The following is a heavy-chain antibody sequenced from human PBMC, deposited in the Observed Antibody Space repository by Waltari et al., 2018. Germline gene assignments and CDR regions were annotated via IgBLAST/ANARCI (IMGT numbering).Heavy chain of an antibody. V-gene: IGHV4-39*07. CDR3: ARDGSSWPGNDY. CDR2: IYYSGST. CDR1: GGSISSSSYY. Sequence: QLQLQESGPGLVKPSETLSLTCTVSGGSISSSSYYWGWIRQPPGKGLEWIGSIYYSGSTYYNPSLKSRVTMSVDTSKNQFSLKLSSVTAADTAVYYCARDGSSWPGNDYWGQGTLVTVSS. D-gene: IGHD6-13*01. J-gene: IGHJ4*02.